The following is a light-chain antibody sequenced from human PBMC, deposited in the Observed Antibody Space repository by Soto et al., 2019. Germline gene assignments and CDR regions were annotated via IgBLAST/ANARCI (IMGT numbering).Light chain of an antibody. CDR3: SSYTSSSTRV. V-gene: IGLV2-14*01. CDR1: SSDVSGYNY. Sequence: QSVLTQPASVSGSPGQSSTISCTGTSSDVSGYNYVSWYQQHPGKAPKLMIYDVSNRPSGVSNRFSGSKSGNTASLTISGLQAEDEADYYCSSYTSSSTRVFGTGTKVTVL. J-gene: IGLJ1*01. CDR2: DVS.